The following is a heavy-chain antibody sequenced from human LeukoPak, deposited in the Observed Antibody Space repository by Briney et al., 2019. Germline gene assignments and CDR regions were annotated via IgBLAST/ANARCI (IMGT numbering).Heavy chain of an antibody. CDR3: ARVVRTIFEGFHYMDV. J-gene: IGHJ6*03. D-gene: IGHD3-3*01. CDR2: IKPDGSEK. V-gene: IGHV3-7*01. Sequence: SGGSLRLSCAASGLIFSKYWMTWVRQAPGKGLEWVASIKPDGSEKYYLDSVKGRFTISRDNARDSLYLQMNSLRAEDTAVYYCARVVRTIFEGFHYMDVWGKGTTVTVSS. CDR1: GLIFSKYW.